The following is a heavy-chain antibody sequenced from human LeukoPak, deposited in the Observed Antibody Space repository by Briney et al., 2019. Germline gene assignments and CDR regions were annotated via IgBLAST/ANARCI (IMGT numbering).Heavy chain of an antibody. V-gene: IGHV3-23*01. D-gene: IGHD3-3*01. J-gene: IGHJ4*02. CDR2: ISGSGGST. CDR1: GFTFSSYA. CDR3: AKDMYGFLEYYFLY. Sequence: GGSLRLSCAASGFTFSSYAMSWVRQAPGKGLEWVSSISGSGGSTYYADSVKGRFTISRDNSKNTLYLQKNRLRGEDTAVYYCAKDMYGFLEYYFLYWGRGTRVSVSS.